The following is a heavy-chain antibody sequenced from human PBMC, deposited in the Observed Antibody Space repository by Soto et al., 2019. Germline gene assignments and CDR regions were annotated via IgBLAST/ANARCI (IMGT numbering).Heavy chain of an antibody. V-gene: IGHV3-21*01. Sequence: PGGSLRLSCAASGFTFSSYSMNWVRQAPGKGLEWVSSISSSSSYIYYADSVKGRFTISRDNAKNSLYLQMNSLRAEDTAVYYCARAGYVDTAMVYQPSYYYYGMDVWGQGTTVTVSS. CDR1: GFTFSSYS. J-gene: IGHJ6*02. CDR2: ISSSSSYI. D-gene: IGHD5-18*01. CDR3: ARAGYVDTAMVYQPSYYYYGMDV.